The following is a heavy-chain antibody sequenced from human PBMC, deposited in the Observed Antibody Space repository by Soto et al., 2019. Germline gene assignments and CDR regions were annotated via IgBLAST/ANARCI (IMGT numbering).Heavy chain of an antibody. J-gene: IGHJ4*02. Sequence: HSETLSLTCTVSGGSISNYYWTWIRQPPGKGLEWIGYIYYSGSTNYNPSLKSRVTISVDTSKNQFSLKLSSVTAADTAVYYCARDGGIRWEDYFDYWGQGTLVTVSS. CDR2: IYYSGST. CDR3: ARDGGIRWEDYFDY. CDR1: GGSISNYY. D-gene: IGHD1-26*01. V-gene: IGHV4-59*01.